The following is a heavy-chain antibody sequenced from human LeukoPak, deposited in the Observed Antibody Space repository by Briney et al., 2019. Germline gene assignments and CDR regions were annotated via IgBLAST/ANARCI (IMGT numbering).Heavy chain of an antibody. CDR2: IKHDGSEA. D-gene: IGHD3-16*01. Sequence: GGSLRLSCAASEFTFNRYWMSWVRQAPGKGLVWLANIKHDGSEAHYVDSVKGRFTISRDNAKNSLSLQINSTHVDDTGVYFCTRDALFGAGRTHLDFWSQGTLVSVSS. J-gene: IGHJ4*02. CDR3: TRDALFGAGRTHLDF. V-gene: IGHV3-7*04. CDR1: EFTFNRYW.